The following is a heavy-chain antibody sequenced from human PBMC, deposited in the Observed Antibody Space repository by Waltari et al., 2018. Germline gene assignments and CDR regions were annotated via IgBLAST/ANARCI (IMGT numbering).Heavy chain of an antibody. V-gene: IGHV3-7*03. CDR3: ARKYSSGWTVLNY. D-gene: IGHD6-19*01. Sequence: EVQLVESGGGLVQPGGSLSLSCAASGFTFSSYWMTWVRQAPGKGLEWVANIKEDGSEIRYVDSVKGRFTISRDNAKNSLYLQMDSLRVEDTAVYYCARKYSSGWTVLNYWGQGTLVTVSS. J-gene: IGHJ4*02. CDR1: GFTFSSYW. CDR2: IKEDGSEI.